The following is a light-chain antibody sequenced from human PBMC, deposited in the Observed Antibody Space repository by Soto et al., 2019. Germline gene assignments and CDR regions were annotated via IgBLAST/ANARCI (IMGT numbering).Light chain of an antibody. CDR1: QSVGSN. CDR2: VAS. CDR3: QKYTNWPYT. V-gene: IGKV3-15*01. J-gene: IGKJ2*01. Sequence: EIVMTQSPATLSVSPGERASLSCRASQSVGSNLAWYQQTAGQAPRLLIYVASTRATGIPARFSGSGSGTESTLTISSLQSEDFAVYSCQKYTNWPYTFGQGTKLEI.